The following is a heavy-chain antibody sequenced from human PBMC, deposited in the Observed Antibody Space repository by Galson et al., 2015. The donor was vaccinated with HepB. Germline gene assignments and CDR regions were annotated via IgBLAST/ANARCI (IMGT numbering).Heavy chain of an antibody. CDR3: ANLGWLFSYYGSGSYQRPIFDY. J-gene: IGHJ4*02. V-gene: IGHV3-23*01. CDR2: ISGSGGST. CDR1: GFTFSSYA. D-gene: IGHD3-10*01. Sequence: SLRLSCAASGFTFSSYAMSWVRQAPGKGLEWASAISGSGGSTYYADSVKGRFTISRDNSKNTLYLQMNSLRAEDTAVYYCANLGWLFSYYGSGSYQRPIFDYWGQGTLVTVSS.